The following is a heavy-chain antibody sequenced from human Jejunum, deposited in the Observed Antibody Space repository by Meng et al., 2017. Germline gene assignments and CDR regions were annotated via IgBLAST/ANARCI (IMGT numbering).Heavy chain of an antibody. CDR3: ARDPRTNWASRFFDN. J-gene: IGHJ4*02. CDR2: ISRSGRA. Sequence: GQLGGSGAGTGGPSGTLSRPRAGSGGSVSTTDWWSWVRQPPGKGLEWSGEISRSGRANYNPSLKGRVTISLDRSMNLFSLKLDSVTAADAAVYYCARDPRTNWASRFFDNWGQGTLVTVSS. V-gene: IGHV4-4*02. D-gene: IGHD1/OR15-1a*01. CDR1: GGSVSTTDW.